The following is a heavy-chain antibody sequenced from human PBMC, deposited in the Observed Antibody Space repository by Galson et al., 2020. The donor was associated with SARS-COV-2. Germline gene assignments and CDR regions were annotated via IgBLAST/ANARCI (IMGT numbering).Heavy chain of an antibody. CDR2: VYPSGSK. CDR1: GVSISTTNY. CDR3: ARQGVTMIFLVTVPCWFFDL. V-gene: IGHV4-38-2*01. J-gene: IGHJ2*01. D-gene: IGHD3-22*01. Sequence: SETLSLTCAVSGVSISTTNYWSWIRQAPGKGLEWIGSVYPSGSKYYNPSLKSRVTISLDTSKNQFSLRLTSVTAADTALYYCARQGVTMIFLVTVPCWFFDLWGRGTLVTVSS.